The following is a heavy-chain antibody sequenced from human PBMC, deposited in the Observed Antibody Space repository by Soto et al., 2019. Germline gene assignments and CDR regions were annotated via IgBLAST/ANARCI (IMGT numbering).Heavy chain of an antibody. V-gene: IGHV2-70*04. J-gene: IGHJ6*02. CDR2: IDWDDDK. Sequence: SGPTLVNPTQTLTLTCTFSGFSLSTSGMRVSWIRQPPGKALEWLARIDWDDDKFYSTSLKTRLTISKDTSKNQVVLTMTNMDPVDTAKYYCAWKSVRVYGMDVLGQGTTVTVSS. CDR3: AWKSVRVYGMDV. CDR1: GFSLSTSGMR.